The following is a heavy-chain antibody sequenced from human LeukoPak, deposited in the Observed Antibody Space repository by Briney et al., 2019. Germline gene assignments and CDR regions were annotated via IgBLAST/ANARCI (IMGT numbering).Heavy chain of an antibody. CDR3: AASPYDFWSGYSH. V-gene: IGHV4-34*01. D-gene: IGHD3-3*01. CDR1: GGSLNGYY. Sequence: SETLSLTCAVYGGSLNGYYLSWIRQPPGKGLEWIGEGGNSGGTKFNPSLKSRVTISVDRSKNQFSLKLSSVTAADTAVYYCAASPYDFWSGYSHWGQGTLVTVSS. J-gene: IGHJ4*02. CDR2: GGNSGGT.